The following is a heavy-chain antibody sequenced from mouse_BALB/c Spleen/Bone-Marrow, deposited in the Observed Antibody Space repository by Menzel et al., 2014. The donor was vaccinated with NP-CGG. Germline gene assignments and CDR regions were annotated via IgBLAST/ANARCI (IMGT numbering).Heavy chain of an antibody. V-gene: IGHV1-14*01. J-gene: IGHJ4*01. CDR3: ARRGFDEGYYAMDY. CDR2: INPYNDGT. Sequence: VQLKQSGPELVKPGASVKMSCKASGYTFTSYVMHWVKQKPGQGLEWIGYINPYNDGTKYNEKFKGKATLTSDKSSSTAYMELSSLTSEDSAVYYGARRGFDEGYYAMDYWGQGTSVTVSS. CDR1: GYTFTSYV.